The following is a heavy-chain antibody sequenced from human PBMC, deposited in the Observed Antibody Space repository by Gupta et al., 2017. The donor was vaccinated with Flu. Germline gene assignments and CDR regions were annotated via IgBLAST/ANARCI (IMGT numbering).Heavy chain of an antibody. Sequence: HDQLVQSGGEVKKPGASVKVSCTAIDYHFNNYGVAWVRTAPGQGLEWVGWISPYNGDTKYIEQLQGRVSLTTDASTSSVFLEVRSLTSDDTAVYYCARSSISATTRHPFDVWGQGTMVAVSS. CDR2: ISPYNGDT. CDR1: DYHFNNYG. J-gene: IGHJ3*01. D-gene: IGHD1-20*01. V-gene: IGHV1-18*01. CDR3: ARSSISATTRHPFDV.